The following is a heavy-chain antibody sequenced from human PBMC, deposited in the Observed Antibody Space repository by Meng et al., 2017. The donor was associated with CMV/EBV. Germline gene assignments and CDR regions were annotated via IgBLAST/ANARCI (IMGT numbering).Heavy chain of an antibody. CDR1: GGSISSSSYY. Sequence: SETLSLTCTVSGGSISSSSYYWGWIRQPPGKGLEWIGSIYYSGSTYYNPSLKSRVTISVDTSKNQFSLKLSSVTAADTAVYYCARTMVRGVILYYGMDVWGQGTTVTVSS. D-gene: IGHD3-10*01. CDR3: ARTMVRGVILYYGMDV. J-gene: IGHJ6*02. CDR2: IYYSGST. V-gene: IGHV4-39*01.